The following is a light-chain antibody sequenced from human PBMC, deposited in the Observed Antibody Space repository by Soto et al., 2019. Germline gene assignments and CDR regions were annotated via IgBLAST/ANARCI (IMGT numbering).Light chain of an antibody. CDR2: SAS. Sequence: EIVLTQSPGTLSLSPGERGTLSCRASQNLGTLYLAWFQQKSGQAPRLLIYSASRRATGIPDRFTGSGSGTDFTLTISSLQPEDFTVYSCLQYHNLWAFGQGTKVEI. V-gene: IGKV3-20*01. CDR1: QNLGTLY. J-gene: IGKJ1*01. CDR3: LQYHNLWA.